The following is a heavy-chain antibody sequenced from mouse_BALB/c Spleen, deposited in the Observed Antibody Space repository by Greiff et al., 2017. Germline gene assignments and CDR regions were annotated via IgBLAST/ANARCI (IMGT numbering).Heavy chain of an antibody. D-gene: IGHD1-2*01. J-gene: IGHJ4*01. V-gene: IGHV2-6-7*01. CDR2: IWGDGST. Sequence: VKLVESGPGLVAPSQSLSITCTVSGFSLTGYGVNWVRQPPGKGLEWLGMIWGDGSTDYNSALKSRLSISKDNSKSQVFLKMNSLQTDDTARYYCARDQGYYGYPYYYAMDYWGQGTSVTVSS. CDR3: ARDQGYYGYPYYYAMDY. CDR1: GFSLTGYG.